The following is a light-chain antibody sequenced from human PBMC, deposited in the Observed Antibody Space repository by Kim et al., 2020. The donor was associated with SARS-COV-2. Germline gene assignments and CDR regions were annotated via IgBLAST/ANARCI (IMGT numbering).Light chain of an antibody. CDR2: YDT. Sequence: SYELTQPPSVSVAPGKTASITCGGKKIGSKSVHWYQQKPGQAPVVVIYYDTDRPSGIPERFSGSSSENTATLTISGVEAGDEADYYCQVWDSDSDPYVFGPWTKVTVL. J-gene: IGLJ1*01. CDR1: KIGSKS. CDR3: QVWDSDSDPYV. V-gene: IGLV3-21*04.